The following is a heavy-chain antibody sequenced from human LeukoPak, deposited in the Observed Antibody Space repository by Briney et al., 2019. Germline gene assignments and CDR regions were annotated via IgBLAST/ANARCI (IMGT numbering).Heavy chain of an antibody. J-gene: IGHJ4*02. CDR2: ISGSGGST. Sequence: PGGSLRLSCAASGFTFSSYAMSWVRQAPGKGLEWVSAISGSGGSTYYADSVKGRFTISRDNSKNTLYLQMNSLRAEDTAVYYCAKAQDYGGNSARDYWGQGTLVTVSS. CDR3: AKAQDYGGNSARDY. V-gene: IGHV3-23*01. CDR1: GFTFSSYA. D-gene: IGHD4-23*01.